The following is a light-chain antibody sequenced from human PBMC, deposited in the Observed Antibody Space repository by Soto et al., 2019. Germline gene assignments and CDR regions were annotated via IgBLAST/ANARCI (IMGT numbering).Light chain of an antibody. CDR3: QQFGGSPLYT. CDR2: GTA. J-gene: IGKJ2*01. V-gene: IGKV3-20*01. CDR1: QSISSSY. Sequence: EIVLTQSPGTLSLSPGERATLSCRASQSISSSYLAWYQQKPDQPPRLLIYGTASRATGIPDRFSGSGSATDFTLTISRLEPEDFAVYYCQQFGGSPLYTFGQGTKLEI.